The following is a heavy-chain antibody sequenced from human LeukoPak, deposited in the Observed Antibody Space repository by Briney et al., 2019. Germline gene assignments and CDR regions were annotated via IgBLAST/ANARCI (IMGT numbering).Heavy chain of an antibody. CDR2: ISSSSSYI. CDR3: ARCVTTVTIYYYYYYYMDV. V-gene: IGHV3-21*01. D-gene: IGHD4-11*01. Sequence: GGSLRLSCAASGFTFSDYTMNWVRQAPGKGLEWVSSISSSSSYIYYADSVKGRFTISRDNAKNSLYLQMNSLRAEDTAVYYCARCVTTVTIYYYYYYYMDVWGKGTTVTVSS. CDR1: GFTFSDYT. J-gene: IGHJ6*03.